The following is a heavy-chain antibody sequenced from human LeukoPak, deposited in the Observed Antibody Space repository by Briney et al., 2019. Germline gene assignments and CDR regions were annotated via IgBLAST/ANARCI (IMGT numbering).Heavy chain of an antibody. J-gene: IGHJ5*02. CDR2: MNPNSRNT. V-gene: IGHV1-8*01. D-gene: IGHD2-2*02. CDR1: GYTFTSYD. CDR3: ARGPYPYQLLYRGDDWFDP. Sequence: ASVKVSCKASGYTFTSYDINWVRQATGQGLEWMGWMNPNSRNTGYAQKFQGRVTMTRNTSISTAYMELSSLRSEDTAVYYCARGPYPYQLLYRGDDWFDPWGQGTLVTVSS.